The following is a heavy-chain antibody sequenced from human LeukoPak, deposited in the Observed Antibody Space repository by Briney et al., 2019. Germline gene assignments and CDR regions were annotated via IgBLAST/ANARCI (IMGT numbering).Heavy chain of an antibody. V-gene: IGHV3-23*01. Sequence: GGSLRLSCAASGFTFSSHAMSWVRQAPGKGLEWVSAISGSGGSTYYADSVKGRFTISRDNSKNTLYLQMNSLRAEDTAVYYCAKSFSGSRKYYFDYWGQGTLVTVSS. J-gene: IGHJ4*02. CDR3: AKSFSGSRKYYFDY. CDR2: ISGSGGST. CDR1: GFTFSSHA. D-gene: IGHD3-10*01.